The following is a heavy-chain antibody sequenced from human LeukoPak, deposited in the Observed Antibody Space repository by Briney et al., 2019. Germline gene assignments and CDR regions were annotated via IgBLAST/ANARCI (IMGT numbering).Heavy chain of an antibody. CDR1: GGSFSPYP. CDR2: INHSGTT. Sequence: SETLSLTCAVNGGSFSPYPWSWIRQPPGKGLEWIGDINHSGTTNYNPSLKSRVTISVDTSKNQISLRLSSVTAADTAVYFCARGLITSWASRHFFDFWGQGTLVTVSS. V-gene: IGHV4-34*01. D-gene: IGHD2-2*01. CDR3: ARGLITSWASRHFFDF. J-gene: IGHJ4*02.